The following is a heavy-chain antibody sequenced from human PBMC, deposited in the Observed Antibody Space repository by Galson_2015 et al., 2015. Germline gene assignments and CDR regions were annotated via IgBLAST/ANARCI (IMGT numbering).Heavy chain of an antibody. J-gene: IGHJ4*02. D-gene: IGHD3/OR15-3a*01. CDR1: GFTFSSYG. CDR3: AKSVAGDEGLVGL. CDR2: ISYDGSNK. Sequence: SLRLSCAASGFTFSSYGMHWVRQAPGKGLEWVAVISYDGSNKYYADSVKGRFTISRDNSKNTLYLQMNSLRAEDTAVYYCAKSVAGDEGLVGLWGQGTLVTVSS. V-gene: IGHV3-30*18.